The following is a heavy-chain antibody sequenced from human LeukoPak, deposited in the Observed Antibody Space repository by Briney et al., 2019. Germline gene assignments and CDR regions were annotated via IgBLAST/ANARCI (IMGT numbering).Heavy chain of an antibody. Sequence: SETLSLTCTVSGGSISSGDYYWSWIRQPPGKGLEWIGYFYYSGSTYYNPSLKSRVTISVDTSKNQFSLKLSSVTAADTAVYYCARGGIQLWSNWFDPWGQGTLVTVSS. CDR2: FYYSGST. CDR3: ARGGIQLWSNWFDP. CDR1: GGSISSGDYY. V-gene: IGHV4-30-4*01. D-gene: IGHD5-18*01. J-gene: IGHJ5*02.